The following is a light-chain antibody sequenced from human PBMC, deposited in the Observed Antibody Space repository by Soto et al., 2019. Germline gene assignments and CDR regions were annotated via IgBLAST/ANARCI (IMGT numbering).Light chain of an antibody. CDR3: QQYDNLLALT. J-gene: IGKJ4*01. CDR2: DAS. Sequence: DIQMTQSPSSLSASVGDRVTIACQASQDISKYLNWYQFRPGQAPKLLIYDASNLETGVPSRLRGSGSGTHFTLTIISLQPEDVATYYCQQYDNLLALTFGGGTKVQIK. CDR1: QDISKY. V-gene: IGKV1-33*01.